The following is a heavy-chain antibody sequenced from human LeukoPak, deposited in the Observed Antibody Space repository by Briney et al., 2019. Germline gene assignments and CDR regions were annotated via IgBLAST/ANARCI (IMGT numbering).Heavy chain of an antibody. J-gene: IGHJ6*02. Sequence: GESLTISCKGSGYSFTSYWIGWVRQMPGKGLEWMGIIYPGDSDTRYSPSFQGQVTISADKSISTAYLQWSSLKASDTAMYYCARSSGVPVCRMDVWGQGTTVTVSS. CDR2: IYPGDSDT. V-gene: IGHV5-51*01. CDR1: GYSFTSYW. D-gene: IGHD2-2*01. CDR3: ARSSGVPVCRMDV.